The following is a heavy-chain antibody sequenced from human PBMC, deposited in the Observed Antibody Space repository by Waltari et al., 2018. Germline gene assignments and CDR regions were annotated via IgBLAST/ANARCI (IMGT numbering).Heavy chain of an antibody. D-gene: IGHD5-12*01. CDR1: GYSFTSYW. J-gene: IGHJ6*02. Sequence: EVQLVQSGAEVKKPGESLKISCKGSGYSFTSYWIGWVRQMPGKGLEWMGITYPGDTDTRYSPSFQGQVTISADKSISTAYLQWSSLKASDTAMYYCARQGDGYNKGDYYGMDVWGQGTTVIVSS. V-gene: IGHV5-51*01. CDR3: ARQGDGYNKGDYYGMDV. CDR2: TYPGDTDT.